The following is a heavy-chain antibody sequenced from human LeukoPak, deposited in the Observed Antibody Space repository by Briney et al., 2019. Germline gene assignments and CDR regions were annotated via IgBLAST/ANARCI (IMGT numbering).Heavy chain of an antibody. CDR2: ISYDGSNK. CDR1: GFTFSSYA. CDR3: ARDRGGYGDYQGQIQH. J-gene: IGHJ1*01. Sequence: GGALRLSCAASGFTFSSYAMHWVRQAPGKGLEGVAVISYDGSNKYYADSVKGRFTISRDNSKNTLYLQMNSLRAEGTAVYYCARDRGGYGDYQGQIQHWGQGTLVTVSS. V-gene: IGHV3-30-3*01. D-gene: IGHD4-17*01.